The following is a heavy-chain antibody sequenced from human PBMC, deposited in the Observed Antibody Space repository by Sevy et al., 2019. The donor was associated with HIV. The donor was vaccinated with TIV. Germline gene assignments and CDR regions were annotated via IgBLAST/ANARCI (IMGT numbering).Heavy chain of an antibody. D-gene: IGHD1-26*01. CDR3: SRDGGATDWGMDV. J-gene: IGHJ6*02. V-gene: IGHV3-49*04. Sequence: GGSLRLSCTVSGVTLGDHDMSWVRQAPGKGLEWVGFIRSKVYGGTTEYAASVKGRFTISRDDSKSIAYLQMNSLQTEDTAVYYCSRDGGATDWGMDVWGQGTTVTVSS. CDR2: IRSKVYGGTT. CDR1: GVTLGDHD.